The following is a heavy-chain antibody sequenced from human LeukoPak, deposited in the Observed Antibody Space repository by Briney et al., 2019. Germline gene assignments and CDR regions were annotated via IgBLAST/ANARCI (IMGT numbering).Heavy chain of an antibody. J-gene: IGHJ6*02. D-gene: IGHD2-15*01. CDR1: GGTFSSYA. CDR3: ARERYCSGGSCLNYGMDV. V-gene: IGHV1-69*04. Sequence: SVKVSCKASGGTFSSYAISWVRQAPGQGLEWMGRIIPILGIANYAQKFQGRVTITADKSTSTAYMELSSLRSEDTAVYYCARERYCSGGSCLNYGMDVWGQGTTVTVSS. CDR2: IIPILGIA.